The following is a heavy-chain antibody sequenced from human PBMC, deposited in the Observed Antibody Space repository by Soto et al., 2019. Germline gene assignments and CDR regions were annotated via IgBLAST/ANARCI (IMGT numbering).Heavy chain of an antibody. CDR3: ARDGGYSYGRVAFDI. Sequence: GALRLSCAASGFTFSSYAMHWVRQAPGKGLEWVAVISYDGSNKYYTDSVKGRFTISRDNSKNTLYLQMNSLRAEDTAVYYCARDGGYSYGRVAFDISGQATMVTVSS. D-gene: IGHD5-18*01. J-gene: IGHJ3*02. V-gene: IGHV3-30-3*01. CDR2: ISYDGSNK. CDR1: GFTFSSYA.